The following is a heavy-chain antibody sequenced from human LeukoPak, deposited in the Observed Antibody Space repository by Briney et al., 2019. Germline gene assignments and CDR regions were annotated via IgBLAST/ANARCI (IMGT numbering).Heavy chain of an antibody. V-gene: IGHV3-53*01. CDR2: FYSGGTT. D-gene: IGHD4-17*01. CDR1: GFTVSSNY. Sequence: GGSLRLSCAASGFTVSSNYMSWVRQAPGKGLEWVSVFYSGGTTYYADSVKGRFTISRDSSKNTLYLQMNNLRADDTAMYFCARTSTVLKPFDYWGQDTLVTVSS. CDR3: ARTSTVLKPFDY. J-gene: IGHJ4*02.